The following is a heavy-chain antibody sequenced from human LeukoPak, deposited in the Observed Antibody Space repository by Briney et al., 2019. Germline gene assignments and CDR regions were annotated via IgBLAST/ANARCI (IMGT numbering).Heavy chain of an antibody. CDR2: ITGSGGNT. Sequence: PGGSLRLSCAASGFTFSNYAMSWVRQAPGKGLEWVSAITGSGGNTYYADSVKGRFTISRDISKNTVFLQMNSLRAEDTAVYYCAKWRDYDVLTGYYVSDYWGQGTLVTVSS. CDR1: GFTFSNYA. D-gene: IGHD3-9*01. CDR3: AKWRDYDVLTGYYVSDY. J-gene: IGHJ4*02. V-gene: IGHV3-23*01.